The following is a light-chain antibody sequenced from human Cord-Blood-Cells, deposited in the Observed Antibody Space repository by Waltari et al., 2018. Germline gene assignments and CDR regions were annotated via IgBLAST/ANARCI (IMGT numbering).Light chain of an antibody. Sequence: EIVLTQSPATLSLSPGERATLSCRASQSVSSYLAWYQQKPGQAPRLLLYDASNRATGIPARFSGSWSGTDFTLTISSLEPEDFAVYYCQQRSNWYTFGQGTKLEIK. CDR3: QQRSNWYT. J-gene: IGKJ2*01. CDR2: DAS. V-gene: IGKV3-11*01. CDR1: QSVSSY.